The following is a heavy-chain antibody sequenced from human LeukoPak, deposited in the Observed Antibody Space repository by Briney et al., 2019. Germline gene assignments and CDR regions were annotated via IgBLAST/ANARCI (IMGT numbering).Heavy chain of an antibody. J-gene: IGHJ6*03. D-gene: IGHD3-16*01. V-gene: IGHV3-23*01. Sequence: SGGSLRLSCAASGFTFSSYAMSWVRQAPGKGLKWVSTINDNGAGTYYADSVKGRSTISRDNSYNTVSLQMNSLRDEDTGVYYCAKGLRTGVGPYMGYHYYMDVWGKGATVTVS. CDR1: GFTFSSYA. CDR3: AKGLRTGVGPYMGYHYYMDV. CDR2: INDNGAGT.